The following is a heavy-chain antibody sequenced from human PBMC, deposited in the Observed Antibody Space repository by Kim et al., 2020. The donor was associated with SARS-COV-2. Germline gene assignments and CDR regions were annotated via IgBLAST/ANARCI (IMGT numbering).Heavy chain of an antibody. CDR3: TRVNPTACGWYDAFDI. D-gene: IGHD6-19*01. CDR1: GFTFSGST. J-gene: IGHJ3*02. V-gene: IGHV3-73*01. CDR2: IRSKGNNYET. Sequence: GGSLKLSCAASGFTFSGSTMHWVRQASGKGLEWVGRIRSKGNNYETAYAASVKHRFTISRDDSKSTAYLQMNSLKTEDTAVYYCTRVNPTACGWYDAFDIWGQRTKVTVSS.